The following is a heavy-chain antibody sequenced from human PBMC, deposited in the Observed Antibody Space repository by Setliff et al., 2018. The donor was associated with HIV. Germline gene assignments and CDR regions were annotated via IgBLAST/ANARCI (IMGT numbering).Heavy chain of an antibody. D-gene: IGHD2-15*01. J-gene: IGHJ5*02. Sequence: PSETLSLTCNVSGFSFRNSFYNWGWIRQPPGKGLEWVSVISGSGGSTYVADSVKGRFTISRDNSENTLYLQMNSLRAEDTAVYYCAKCGGTCWHNFFGPWGQGTLVTVSS. V-gene: IGHV3-23*01. CDR3: AKCGGTCWHNFFGP. CDR1: GFSFRNSFYN. CDR2: ISGSGGST.